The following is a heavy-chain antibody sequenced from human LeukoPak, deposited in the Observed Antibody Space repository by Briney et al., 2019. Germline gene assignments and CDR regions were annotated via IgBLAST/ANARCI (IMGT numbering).Heavy chain of an antibody. CDR1: GGSNSSYY. CDR2: IYYSGST. D-gene: IGHD6-13*01. Sequence: PSETLSLTCTVSGGSNSSYYWSWIRQPPGKGLEWIGYIYYSGSTNYNPSLKSRVTISVDTSKNQFSLKLSSVTAADTAVYYCARASYQVAAGLFDYWGQGTLVTVSS. V-gene: IGHV4-59*01. CDR3: ARASYQVAAGLFDY. J-gene: IGHJ4*02.